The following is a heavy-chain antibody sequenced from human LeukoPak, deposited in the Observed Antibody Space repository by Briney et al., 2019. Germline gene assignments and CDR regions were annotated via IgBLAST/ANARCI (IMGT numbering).Heavy chain of an antibody. CDR3: ARISLGYCSSTSCYAIDY. J-gene: IGHJ4*02. CDR1: GDSMTSNNW. CDR2: IYHTGRT. V-gene: IGHV4-4*02. D-gene: IGHD2-2*01. Sequence: SETLSLTCAVSGDSMTSNNWWSWVRQPPGKGLEWIGDIYHTGRTNYNPSLKSRVTISVDKSKKQFSLKLSSVTAADTAVYYCARISLGYCSSTSCYAIDYWGQGTLVTVSS.